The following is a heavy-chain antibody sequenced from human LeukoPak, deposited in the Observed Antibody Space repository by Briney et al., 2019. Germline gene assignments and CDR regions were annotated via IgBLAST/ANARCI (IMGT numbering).Heavy chain of an antibody. V-gene: IGHV3-23*01. J-gene: IGHJ4*02. D-gene: IGHD3-22*01. CDR1: GLTLSSYA. CDR2: ISGRGGST. CDR3: AKGADSSGFYVLGDYFDY. Sequence: PGGSLRLSCAASGLTLSSYAMSWVRQAPGKGLEWVSAISGRGGSTYYAGSVKGRFTISRDNSKNTLYLQMNSLRAEDAAVYYCAKGADSSGFYVLGDYFDYWGQGTLVTVSS.